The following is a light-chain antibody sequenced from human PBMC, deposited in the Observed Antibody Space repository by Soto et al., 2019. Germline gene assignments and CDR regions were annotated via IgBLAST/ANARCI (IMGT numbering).Light chain of an antibody. Sequence: EIVLTQSPGTLSLSPGQRATLSCGASQSVSSNYLAWYQQKPGQAPRLLIYGASSRATGIPDRFSGSGSWTYFTLTISRLVPEDCAESSCQQYGSPPHTFGQGTKLEIK. CDR2: GAS. CDR1: QSVSSNY. V-gene: IGKV3-20*01. J-gene: IGKJ2*01. CDR3: QQYGSPPHT.